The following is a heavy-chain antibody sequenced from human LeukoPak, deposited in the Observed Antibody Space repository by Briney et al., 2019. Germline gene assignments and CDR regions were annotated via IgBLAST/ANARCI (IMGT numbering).Heavy chain of an antibody. D-gene: IGHD3-22*01. CDR2: IYYSGST. Sequence: SETLSLTCTVSGGSISSYYWSWIRQPPGKGLEWIGYIYYSGSTNYNPSLKSRVTIPVDTSKNQFSLKLSSVTAADTAVYYCARGYYDSSGYYDYWGQGTLVTVSS. V-gene: IGHV4-59*01. CDR3: ARGYYDSSGYYDY. CDR1: GGSISSYY. J-gene: IGHJ4*02.